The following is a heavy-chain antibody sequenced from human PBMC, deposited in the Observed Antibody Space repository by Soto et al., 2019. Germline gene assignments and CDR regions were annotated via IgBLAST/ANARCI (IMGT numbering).Heavy chain of an antibody. Sequence: ASVKVSCKASGYTFTSYDINWVRQATGQGLEWMGWMNPNSGNTGYVQKFQGRVTMTTDTSISTAYMELRSLRSDDTAVYYCARLGYYHSSGYIWGQGTLVTVSS. CDR1: GYTFTSYD. CDR3: ARLGYYHSSGYI. J-gene: IGHJ4*02. V-gene: IGHV1-8*01. CDR2: MNPNSGNT. D-gene: IGHD3-22*01.